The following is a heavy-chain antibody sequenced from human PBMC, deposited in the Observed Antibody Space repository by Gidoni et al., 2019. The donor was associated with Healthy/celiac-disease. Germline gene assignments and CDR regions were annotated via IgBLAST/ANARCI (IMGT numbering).Heavy chain of an antibody. Sequence: VQLVESGGGLVQPGGSLRLSCAAPGFTFISSWMSWVRQAQGKGLEWVANIKQDGSEKYYVDSVKGRFTISRDNDKNSLYLQMNSLRAEDTAVYYCARDIVVVPAAIGYYGMDVWGQGTTVTVSS. V-gene: IGHV3-7*03. J-gene: IGHJ6*02. CDR3: ARDIVVVPAAIGYYGMDV. CDR2: IKQDGSEK. D-gene: IGHD2-2*01. CDR1: GFTFISSW.